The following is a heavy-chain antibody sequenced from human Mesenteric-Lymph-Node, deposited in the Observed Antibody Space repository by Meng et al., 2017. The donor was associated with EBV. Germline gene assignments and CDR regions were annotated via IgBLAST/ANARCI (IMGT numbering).Heavy chain of an antibody. V-gene: IGHV1-18*01. Sequence: QFPWGKFGVEGKSAGASGKVSFKAFCLTFTSFGISWVGQAPGQGLEWMGWISAYNGNTNDAQKLQGRVTMTTDTSTSTAYMGLRSLRSDDTAVYYWERDWLWFGELGWFDPWGQGTLVTVSS. J-gene: IGHJ5*02. D-gene: IGHD3-10*01. CDR1: CLTFTSFG. CDR2: ISAYNGNT. CDR3: ERDWLWFGELGWFDP.